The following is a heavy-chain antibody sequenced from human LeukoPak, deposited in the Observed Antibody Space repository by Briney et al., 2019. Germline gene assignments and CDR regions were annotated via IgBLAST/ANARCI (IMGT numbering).Heavy chain of an antibody. CDR1: GFTISSHA. CDR3: ANEIRPNDY. V-gene: IGHV3-23*01. D-gene: IGHD4-17*01. J-gene: IGHJ4*02. Sequence: GGSLRLSCAASGFTISSHAMTWVCQDPGKGLEWVSAISISGDTTYYADAVKGRFTISRDNSKNTVYLQMNSLRAEDTAVYYCANEIRPNDYWGQGTLVTVSS. CDR2: ISISGDTT.